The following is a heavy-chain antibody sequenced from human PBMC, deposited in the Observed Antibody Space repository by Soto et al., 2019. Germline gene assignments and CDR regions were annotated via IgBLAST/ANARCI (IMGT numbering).Heavy chain of an antibody. V-gene: IGHV3-7*01. CDR1: GFTFSSYW. Sequence: GGSLRLSCAASGFTFSSYWMSWVRQAPGKGLEWVANIKQDRSEKYYVDSVKGRFTISRDNAKNSLYLQMNSLRAEDTAVYYCARDRSTDFWSGYYTYYYYGMDVWGQGTTVTVSS. CDR2: IKQDRSEK. D-gene: IGHD3-3*01. J-gene: IGHJ6*02. CDR3: ARDRSTDFWSGYYTYYYYGMDV.